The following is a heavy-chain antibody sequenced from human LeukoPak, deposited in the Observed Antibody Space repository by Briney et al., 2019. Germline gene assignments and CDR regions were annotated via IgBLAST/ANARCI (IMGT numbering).Heavy chain of an antibody. J-gene: IGHJ4*02. CDR3: ARRVVVAANIYYFDY. CDR1: GGSISSNY. V-gene: IGHV4-4*07. CDR2: IYTSGST. D-gene: IGHD2-15*01. Sequence: PSETLSLTCTVSGGSISSNYWSWIRQPAGKGLEWIGRIYTSGSTNYNPSLKSRVTMSVDTSKNQFSLKLSSVTAADTAVYYCARRVVVAANIYYFDYWGQGTLVTVSS.